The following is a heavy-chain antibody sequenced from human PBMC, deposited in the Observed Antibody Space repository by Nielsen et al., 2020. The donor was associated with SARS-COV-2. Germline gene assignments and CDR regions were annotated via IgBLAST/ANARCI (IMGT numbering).Heavy chain of an antibody. CDR3: VRFLEWSPDAFDI. Sequence: SLKISCAASGFTFDDYAMHWVRQAPGKGLEWVSGISWNSGSIGYADSVKGRFTISRDNAKNSLYLQMNSLRAEDTAVYYCVRFLEWSPDAFDIWGQGTMVTVSS. J-gene: IGHJ3*02. CDR1: GFTFDDYA. CDR2: ISWNSGSI. D-gene: IGHD3-3*01. V-gene: IGHV3-9*01.